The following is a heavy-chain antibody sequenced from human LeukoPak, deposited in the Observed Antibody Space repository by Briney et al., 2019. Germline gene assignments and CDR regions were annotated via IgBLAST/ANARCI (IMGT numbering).Heavy chain of an antibody. CDR2: TNGDGRST. J-gene: IGHJ6*04. CDR3: AREQYVDYVSDYYYYGMDV. Sequence: PGGSLRLSCAASGFTFSRYWMYWVRQAPGKGLEWVSRTNGDGRSTTYADSVKGRCSIYRDNAKNTLYMQMNSLRAEYTAVYFCAREQYVDYVSDYYYYGMDVWGKETTVTVSS. V-gene: IGHV3-74*01. D-gene: IGHD4-17*01. CDR1: GFTFSRYW.